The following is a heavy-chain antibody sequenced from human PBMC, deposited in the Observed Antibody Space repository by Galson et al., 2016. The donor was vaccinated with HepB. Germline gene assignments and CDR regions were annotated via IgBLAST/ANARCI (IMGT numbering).Heavy chain of an antibody. CDR1: GYTFTSYW. J-gene: IGHJ3*02. CDR3: ATRTGLLGPLDI. V-gene: IGHV5-51*01. D-gene: IGHD1-26*01. CDR2: IYPDDADT. Sequence: QSGAEVKKPGESLRISCKGSGYTFTSYWISWVRQMPGKGLEWMGIIYPDDADTRYSPSFQGLVTISVDKSISTAYLQWSSLRASDTAMYYCATRTGLLGPLDIGGQGTMVTLSS.